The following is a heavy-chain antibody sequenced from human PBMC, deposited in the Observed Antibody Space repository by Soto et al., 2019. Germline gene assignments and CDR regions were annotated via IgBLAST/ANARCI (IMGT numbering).Heavy chain of an antibody. CDR1: GYTFTSYG. Sequence: QVQLVQSGAEVKKPGASVKVSCKASGYTFTSYGISWVRQAPGQGLEWMGWISAYNGNTNYAQKLQGRVTITTDTSTSTAYMELRSLRSDDTAVYYCARDPSGYCSGGSCYWVPRWFDPWGQGTLVTVSS. CDR3: ARDPSGYCSGGSCYWVPRWFDP. V-gene: IGHV1-18*01. J-gene: IGHJ5*02. CDR2: ISAYNGNT. D-gene: IGHD2-15*01.